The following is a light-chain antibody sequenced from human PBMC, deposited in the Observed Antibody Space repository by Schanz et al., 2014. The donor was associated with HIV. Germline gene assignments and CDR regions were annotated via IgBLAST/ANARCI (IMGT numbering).Light chain of an antibody. V-gene: IGLV2-14*02. J-gene: IGLJ1*01. CDR2: GVT. CDR1: SSDVGSYNL. Sequence: QSVLTQPASASGSPGQSITISCTGTSSDVGSYNLVSWYQQHPGKSPKLLIYGVTKRPSGVPDRFSGSKSGNTASLTVSGLQAEDEADYHCSSYTTSNTLVFGTGTKLTVL. CDR3: SSYTTSNTLV.